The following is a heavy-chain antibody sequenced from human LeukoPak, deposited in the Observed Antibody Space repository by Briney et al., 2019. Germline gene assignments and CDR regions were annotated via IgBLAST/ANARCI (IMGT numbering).Heavy chain of an antibody. V-gene: IGHV3-23*01. Sequence: GGSLRLSCAASGFTFSSCAMSWVRQAPGKGLEWVSTIIDSGNSLYYADSVEGRFTISRDNSKNTLYLQMNSLRAGDTAVYYCAKDPIFSGSYGFFDSWGQGTLVTVSS. CDR2: IIDSGNSL. D-gene: IGHD1-26*01. CDR3: AKDPIFSGSYGFFDS. CDR1: GFTFSSCA. J-gene: IGHJ4*02.